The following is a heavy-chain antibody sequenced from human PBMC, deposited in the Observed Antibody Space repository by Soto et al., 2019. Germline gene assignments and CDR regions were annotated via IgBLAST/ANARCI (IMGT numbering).Heavy chain of an antibody. CDR1: GGTFSSYA. CDR3: ARVDSSSIDYYYYYGMDV. CDR2: IIPIFGTA. V-gene: IGHV1-69*06. J-gene: IGHJ6*02. D-gene: IGHD6-6*01. Sequence: RASVKVSCKASGGTFSSYAISWVRQAPGQGLEWMGGIIPIFGTANYAQKFQGRVTITADKSTSTAYMELSSLRSEDTAVYYCARVDSSSIDYYYYYGMDVWGQGTTVTVSS.